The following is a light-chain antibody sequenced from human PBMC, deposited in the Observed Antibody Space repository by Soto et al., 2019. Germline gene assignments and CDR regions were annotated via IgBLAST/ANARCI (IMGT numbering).Light chain of an antibody. CDR2: GAS. CDR1: QSVSSSS. V-gene: IGKV3-20*01. CDR3: QQYGSSPRT. J-gene: IGKJ1*01. Sequence: EVVMTQSPATLSVSPGERATLSCRASQSVSSSSLAWYQQKTGQAPRLLIYGASSRATGIPDRFSGSGSGTDFTLTISRLEPEDFAVYYCQQYGSSPRTFGQGTKVDIK.